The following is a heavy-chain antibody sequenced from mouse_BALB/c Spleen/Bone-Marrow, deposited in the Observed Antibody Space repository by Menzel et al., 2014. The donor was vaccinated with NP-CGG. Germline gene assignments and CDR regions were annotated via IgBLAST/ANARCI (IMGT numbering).Heavy chain of an antibody. CDR3: ARRRDYDRYFDV. V-gene: IGHV1-82*01. CDR2: IYPGDGDT. CDR1: GYAFSSSW. D-gene: IGHD2-4*01. J-gene: IGHJ1*01. Sequence: VQGVESGPELVKPGASVKISCKASGYAFSSSWMNWVKQRPGQGLEWIGRIYPGDGDTNYNGKFEGKATLTADKSSGTAYMQLSSLTSVDSAVYFCARRRDYDRYFDVWGAGTTVTVSS.